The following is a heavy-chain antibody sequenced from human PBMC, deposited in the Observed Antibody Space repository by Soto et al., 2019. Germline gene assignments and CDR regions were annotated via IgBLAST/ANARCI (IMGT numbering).Heavy chain of an antibody. CDR1: GFTFSSLG. V-gene: IGHV3-30*18. J-gene: IGHJ4*02. Sequence: QVQLVESGGGVVQPGRSLRLSCAASGFTFSSLGMHWVRQAPGKGLEWVAIISNGGTGKYYADSVKGRFTISRDNSRNTLDLQLNSLRTEDTAVYYCAKEIGDSNDYPLDYWGQGTLVTVSS. D-gene: IGHD3-16*01. CDR3: AKEIGDSNDYPLDY. CDR2: ISNGGTGK.